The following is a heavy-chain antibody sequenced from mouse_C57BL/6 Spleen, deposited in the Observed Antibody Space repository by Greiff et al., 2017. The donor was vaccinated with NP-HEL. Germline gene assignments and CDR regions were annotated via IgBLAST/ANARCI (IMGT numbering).Heavy chain of an antibody. J-gene: IGHJ2*01. V-gene: IGHV2-2*01. CDR2: IWSGGST. Sequence: VQRVESGPGLVQPSQSLSITCTVSGFSLTSYGVHWVRQSPGKGLEWLGVIWSGGSTDYNAAFISRLSISKDNSKSQVFFKMNSLQADDTAIYYCARSHSFLYFDYWGQGTTLTVSS. D-gene: IGHD1-2*01. CDR3: ARSHSFLYFDY. CDR1: GFSLTSYG.